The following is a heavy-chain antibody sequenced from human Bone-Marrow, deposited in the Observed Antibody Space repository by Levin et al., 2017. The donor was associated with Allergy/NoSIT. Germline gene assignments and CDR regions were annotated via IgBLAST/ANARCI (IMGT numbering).Heavy chain of an antibody. CDR1: GYSFTSYW. CDR2: IYPGDSDT. CDR3: ARSDAGGIAAAHSLFYGMDV. J-gene: IGHJ6*02. Sequence: KVSCKGSGYSFTSYWIGWVRQMPGKGLEWMGIIYPGDSDTRYSPSFQGQVTISADKSISTAYLQWSSLKASDTAMYYCARSDAGGIAAAHSLFYGMDVWGQGTTVTVSS. V-gene: IGHV5-51*01. D-gene: IGHD6-13*01.